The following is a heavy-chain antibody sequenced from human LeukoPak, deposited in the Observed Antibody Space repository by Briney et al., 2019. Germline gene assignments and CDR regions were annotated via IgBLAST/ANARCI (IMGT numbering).Heavy chain of an antibody. CDR1: GFTFSSYA. D-gene: IGHD4-17*01. CDR3: ARVFGDYEWAIDY. J-gene: IGHJ4*02. Sequence: GGSLRLSCAASGFTFSSYAMSWVRQAPGKGLEWVSVIYSGGSTYYADSVKGRFTISRDNSKNTLYLQMNSLRAEDTAVYYCARVFGDYEWAIDYWGQGTLVTVSS. V-gene: IGHV3-66*01. CDR2: IYSGGST.